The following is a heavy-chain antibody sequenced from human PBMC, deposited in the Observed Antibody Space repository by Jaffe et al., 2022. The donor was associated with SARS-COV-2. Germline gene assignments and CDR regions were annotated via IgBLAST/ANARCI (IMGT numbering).Heavy chain of an antibody. CDR3: ARGRTTTEAASSSGWYWFDP. D-gene: IGHD6-19*01. CDR2: INHSGST. CDR1: GGSFSGYY. J-gene: IGHJ5*02. Sequence: QVQLQQWGAGLLKPSETLSLTCAVYGGSFSGYYWSWIRQPPGKGLEWIGEINHSGSTNYNPSLKSRVTISVDTSKNQFSLKLSSVTAADTAVYYCARGRTTTEAASSSGWYWFDPWGQGTLVTVSS. V-gene: IGHV4-34*01.